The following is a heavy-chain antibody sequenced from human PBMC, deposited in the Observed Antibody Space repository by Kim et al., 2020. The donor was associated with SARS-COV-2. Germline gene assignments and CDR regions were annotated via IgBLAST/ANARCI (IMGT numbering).Heavy chain of an antibody. D-gene: IGHD4-17*01. CDR3: AKERGDYPPRRYFDY. V-gene: IGHV3-9*01. Sequence: GGSLRLSCAASGFTFDDYAMHWVRQAPGKGLEWVSGISWNSGSIGYADSVKGRFTISRDNAKNSLYLQMNSLRAEDTALYYCAKERGDYPPRRYFDYWGQGTLVTVSS. CDR1: GFTFDDYA. CDR2: ISWNSGSI. J-gene: IGHJ4*02.